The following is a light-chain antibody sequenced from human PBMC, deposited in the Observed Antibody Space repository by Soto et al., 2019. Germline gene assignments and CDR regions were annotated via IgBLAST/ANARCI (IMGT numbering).Light chain of an antibody. CDR3: QQSNRTPLT. Sequence: DIQMTQSPSTLSGSVGDRVTITCRASQTISSWLAWYQQKPGKAPKLLIYKASTLKSGVPSRFSGSGSGTTFTLTISNLQPEDFATYYCQQSNRTPLTFGQGTKVDIK. CDR2: KAS. CDR1: QTISSW. J-gene: IGKJ1*01. V-gene: IGKV1-5*03.